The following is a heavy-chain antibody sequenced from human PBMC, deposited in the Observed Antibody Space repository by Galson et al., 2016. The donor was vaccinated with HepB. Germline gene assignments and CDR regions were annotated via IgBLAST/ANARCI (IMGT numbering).Heavy chain of an antibody. D-gene: IGHD6-19*01. CDR2: ISGSGYNT. CDR3: AKSQPGYSSGWYTLPIDAFDI. CDR1: GFTFSSYA. Sequence: SLRLSCAASGFTFSSYAMSWVRQAPGKGLEWVSTISGSGYNTYYADSVKGRFTISRDNSKNTLYLQMNSLRAEDTAVYYCAKSQPGYSSGWYTLPIDAFDICGQGTMVTVSS. V-gene: IGHV3-23*01. J-gene: IGHJ3*02.